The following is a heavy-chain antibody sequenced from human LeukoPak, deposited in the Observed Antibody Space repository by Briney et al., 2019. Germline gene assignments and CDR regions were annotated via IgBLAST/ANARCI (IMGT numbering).Heavy chain of an antibody. CDR2: ISWNSGTI. J-gene: IGHJ4*02. Sequence: TGGSLRLSCAASGFTFSSYGMSWVRQAPGKGLEWVSGISWNSGTIGYADSVKGRFTISRDNAKNFLYLQMNSLRAEDTALYYCAKDKVFGGELDYWGQGTLVTVSS. CDR1: GFTFSSYG. D-gene: IGHD3-10*01. V-gene: IGHV3-9*01. CDR3: AKDKVFGGELDY.